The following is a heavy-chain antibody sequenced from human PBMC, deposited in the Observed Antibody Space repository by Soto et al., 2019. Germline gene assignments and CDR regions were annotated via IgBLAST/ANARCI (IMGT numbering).Heavy chain of an antibody. V-gene: IGHV4-31*03. CDR3: ARDSSSGWYGVDY. CDR1: GGSISSGGYY. J-gene: IGHJ4*02. Sequence: TCTVSGGSISSGGYYWSWIRQHPGKGLEWIGYIYYSGSTYYNPSLKSRVTIPVDTSKNQFSLKLSSVTAADTAVYYCARDSSSGWYGVDYWGQGTLVTVSS. D-gene: IGHD6-19*01. CDR2: IYYSGST.